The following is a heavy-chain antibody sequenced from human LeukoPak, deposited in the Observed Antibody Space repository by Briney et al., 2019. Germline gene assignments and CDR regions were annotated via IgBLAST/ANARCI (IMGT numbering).Heavy chain of an antibody. J-gene: IGHJ4*02. D-gene: IGHD3-9*01. CDR3: ARTPLYYDILTGFFDY. CDR2: IYSGGST. CDR1: GFTVSSNY. V-gene: IGHV3-66*01. Sequence: GGSLRLSCAASGFTVSSNYMSWVRQAPGRGLEWVSVIYSGGSTYYADSVKGRFTTSRDNSKNTLYLQMNSLRAEDTAVYYCARTPLYYDILTGFFDYWGQGTLVTVSS.